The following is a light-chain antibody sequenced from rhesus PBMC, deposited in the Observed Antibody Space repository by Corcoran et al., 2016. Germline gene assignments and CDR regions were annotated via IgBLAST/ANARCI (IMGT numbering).Light chain of an antibody. V-gene: IGKV1-38*01. Sequence: DIQLTQSPSSLSASVGDRVTITCRASQGISRYFAWYQQKSGKAPKLLVHDATHLQSGDPSRYSGSGSGTEFPLTISSLQPEDFATYFCQQRNSYPPTFGQGTKVEIK. CDR1: QGISRY. CDR2: DAT. J-gene: IGKJ1*01. CDR3: QQRNSYPPT.